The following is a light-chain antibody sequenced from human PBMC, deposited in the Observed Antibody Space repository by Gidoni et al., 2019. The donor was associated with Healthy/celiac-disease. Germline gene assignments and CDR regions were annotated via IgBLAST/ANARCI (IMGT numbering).Light chain of an antibody. J-gene: IGKJ5*01. CDR3: QQYNNWPT. CDR2: GAS. CDR1: QSVSSN. Sequence: ELVMTQSPATLSVSPGERATLSCRASQSVSSNLGWYQQKPGQAPRLLIYGASSRATVIPARFSGSVSGTEFTLTISSLQYEDFAVYYCQQYNNWPTFGQGTRLEIK. V-gene: IGKV3-15*01.